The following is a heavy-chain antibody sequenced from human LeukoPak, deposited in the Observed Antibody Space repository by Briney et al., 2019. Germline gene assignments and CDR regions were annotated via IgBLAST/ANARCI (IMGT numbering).Heavy chain of an antibody. CDR1: GFTFSSYG. CDR3: AKDRAFGQFLWGNDY. V-gene: IGHV3-30*02. D-gene: IGHD3-10*01. J-gene: IGHJ4*02. CDR2: IRYDGSHK. Sequence: GGSLRLSCAASGFTFSSYGMHWVRQPPGKGLEWVAFIRYDGSHKYYAVSVKGRFTISRDNSKNTLYLQMNSLRAEDTALYYCAKDRAFGQFLWGNDYWGQGTLVTVSS.